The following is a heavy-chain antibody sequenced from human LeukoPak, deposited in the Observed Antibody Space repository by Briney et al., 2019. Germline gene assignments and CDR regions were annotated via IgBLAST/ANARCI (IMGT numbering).Heavy chain of an antibody. CDR3: VRELAY. Sequence: PGGSLRLSCAASGFTFTTYMMNWLRQTPGKGLEWVSYISSDGGAIYYADSVKGRSTISRDNAQTSLYLQMNNLRAEDTAVYYCVRELAYWGQGALVTVSS. CDR2: ISSDGGAI. J-gene: IGHJ4*02. CDR1: GFTFTTYM. V-gene: IGHV3-48*01.